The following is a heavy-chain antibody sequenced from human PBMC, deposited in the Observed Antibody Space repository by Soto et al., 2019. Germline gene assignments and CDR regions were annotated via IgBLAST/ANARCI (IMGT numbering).Heavy chain of an antibody. V-gene: IGHV3-30*18. CDR2: ISYDGSNK. J-gene: IGHJ4*02. Sequence: GGSLRLSCAASGFTFSSYGMHWVRQAPGKGLEWVAVISYDGSNKYYADSVKGRFTISRDNSKNTLYLQMNSLRAEDTAVYYCAKDAYYYDSSGYFDYWGQGTLVTVSS. CDR1: GFTFSSYG. D-gene: IGHD3-22*01. CDR3: AKDAYYYDSSGYFDY.